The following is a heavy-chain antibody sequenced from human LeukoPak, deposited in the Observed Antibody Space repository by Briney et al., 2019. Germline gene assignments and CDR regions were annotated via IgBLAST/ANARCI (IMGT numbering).Heavy chain of an antibody. CDR3: ARGRSSFEY. CDR1: GFTFSDYY. J-gene: IGHJ4*02. CDR2: ISSSGGAI. V-gene: IGHV3-11*01. Sequence: GGSLRLYCAASGFTFSDYYMSWIRQAPGKGLEWLSYISSSGGAIYYAASLKGRFTISRDNAKNSLYLQMNSLRAEDTAVYYCARGRSSFEYWGQGTLVTVSS. D-gene: IGHD6-6*01.